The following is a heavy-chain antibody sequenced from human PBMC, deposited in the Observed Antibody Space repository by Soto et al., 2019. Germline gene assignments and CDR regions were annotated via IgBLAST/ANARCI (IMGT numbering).Heavy chain of an antibody. CDR3: GLERTGTGGFDD. Sequence: VRLEQSGAEVKKPGASVKVSCKASGHTFTGHHMHWVRQAPGQGLEWMTLINLDSGDTISAQKFEGRVTTTRDTSITTVYMDLSGLTCDDTAVYYCGLERTGTGGFDDWGQGTQVTVSS. J-gene: IGHJ4*02. CDR2: INLDSGDT. CDR1: GHTFTGHH. D-gene: IGHD1-1*01. V-gene: IGHV1-2*02.